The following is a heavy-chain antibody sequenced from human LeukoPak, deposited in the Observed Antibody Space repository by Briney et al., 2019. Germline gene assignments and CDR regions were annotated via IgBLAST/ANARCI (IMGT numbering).Heavy chain of an antibody. CDR1: GGSISSYY. CDR3: ARLDSGYDSQTYYYYYYGMDV. CDR2: IYYSGST. V-gene: IGHV4-59*08. Sequence: SETLSLTCTVSGGSISSYYWSWIRQPPGKGLEWIGYIYYSGSTNYNPSLKSRVTISVDTSKNQFSLKLSSVTAADTAVYYRARLDSGYDSQTYYYYYYGMDVWGQGTTVTVSS. D-gene: IGHD5-12*01. J-gene: IGHJ6*02.